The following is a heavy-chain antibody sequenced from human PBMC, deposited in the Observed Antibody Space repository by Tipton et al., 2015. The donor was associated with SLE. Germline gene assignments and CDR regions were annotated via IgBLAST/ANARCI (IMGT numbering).Heavy chain of an antibody. J-gene: IGHJ4*02. D-gene: IGHD1-26*01. CDR3: ATYSGELLFDY. CDR1: GFTFSSYA. V-gene: IGHV3-23*01. CDR2: VSVSGGST. Sequence: SLRLSCEASGFTFSSYAMSWVRQTPGKGLEWVSGVSVSGGSTDYADSVKGRFTISRDNSKNTLYMQMNSLRVEDTAVYYCATYSGELLFDYWGRGTLVAVSS.